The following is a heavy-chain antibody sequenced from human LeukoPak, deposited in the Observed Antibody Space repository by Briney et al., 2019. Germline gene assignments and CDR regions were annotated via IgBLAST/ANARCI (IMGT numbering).Heavy chain of an antibody. D-gene: IGHD2-21*01. V-gene: IGHV3-73*01. CDR2: IRTKGTAYAS. Sequence: GGSLRLSCVASGFNFTDSAMHWVRQASGNGLEWVGRIRTKGTAYASGYFVSGKCRFIISRDESKNTVCLQMNTPKADDTAVYYCTNLLQVTIDCNFHHMDVWGKGTTVILSS. J-gene: IGHJ6*04. CDR1: GFNFTDSA. CDR3: TNLLQVTIDCNFHHMDV.